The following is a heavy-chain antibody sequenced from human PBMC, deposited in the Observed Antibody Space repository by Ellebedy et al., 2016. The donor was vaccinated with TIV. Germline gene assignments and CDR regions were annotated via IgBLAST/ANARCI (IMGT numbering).Heavy chain of an antibody. CDR2: IIPIFGTA. Sequence: SVKVSCXASGGTFSSYAFSWVRQAPGQGLEWMGGIIPIFGTANYAQKFQGRVTITADESTSTAYMELSSLRSEDTAVYYCAREKGERWLPSLWGQGTLVTVSS. V-gene: IGHV1-69*13. J-gene: IGHJ4*02. D-gene: IGHD5-24*01. CDR3: AREKGERWLPSL. CDR1: GGTFSSYA.